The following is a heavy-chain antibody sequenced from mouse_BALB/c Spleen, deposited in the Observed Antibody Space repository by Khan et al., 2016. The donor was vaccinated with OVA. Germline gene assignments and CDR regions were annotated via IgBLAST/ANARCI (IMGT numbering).Heavy chain of an antibody. V-gene: IGHV1-5*01. D-gene: IGHD1-2*01. J-gene: IGHJ3*01. CDR1: GYSFTSFW. Sequence: VQLQQSGTVLARPGASVKMSCKASGYSFTSFWMHWVKQRPGQGLEWIGGIFPGNSDTSYNQKFKGKAKLTAVTSASTAYMELSSLTTEDSAVYYCTRGGYGSFAYWGQGTLVTVSA. CDR2: IFPGNSDT. CDR3: TRGGYGSFAY.